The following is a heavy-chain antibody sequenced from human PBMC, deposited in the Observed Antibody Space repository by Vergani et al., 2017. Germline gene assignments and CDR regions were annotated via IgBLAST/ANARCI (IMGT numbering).Heavy chain of an antibody. CDR3: TRDSHYSDSSGLHDVFDI. J-gene: IGHJ3*02. CDR1: GFTLSSHA. V-gene: IGHV3-33*01. CDR2: IWYDGSKE. D-gene: IGHD3-22*01. Sequence: QVQLEESGGGVVQPGRSLRLSCAGSGFTLSSHAMHWVRQAPGKGLEWVAFIWYDGSKEYYADSVKGRFTISRDNSKNLLFLQMNSLRVEDTAIYYCTRDSHYSDSSGLHDVFDIWGQGTMVAVSS.